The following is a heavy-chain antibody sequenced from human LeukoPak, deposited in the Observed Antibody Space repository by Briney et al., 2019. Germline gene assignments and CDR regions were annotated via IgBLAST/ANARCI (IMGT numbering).Heavy chain of an antibody. CDR1: GHTFTSYG. Sequence: GASVKVSCKASGHTFTSYGMGWVRQAPGQGLEWMGWISAYNGNTNYAQKLQCRVTMTTDTSTSTAYMELRSLRSDDTAVYYCARRWELPNYYMDVWGKGTTVTVSS. CDR2: ISAYNGNT. V-gene: IGHV1-18*04. J-gene: IGHJ6*03. CDR3: ARRWELPNYYMDV. D-gene: IGHD1-26*01.